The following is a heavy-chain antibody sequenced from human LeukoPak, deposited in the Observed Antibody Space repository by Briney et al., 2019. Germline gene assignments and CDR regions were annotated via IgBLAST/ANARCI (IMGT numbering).Heavy chain of an antibody. V-gene: IGHV3-48*01. J-gene: IGHJ4*02. CDR2: ISSSSSTI. CDR1: GFTFSSYS. Sequence: PGGSLRLSCAASGFTFSSYSMNWVRQAPGKGLEWVSYISSSSSTIYYADSVKGRFTISRDNAKNSLYLQMNSLRAEDTAVYYCARDGGDIVVVPARDWGQGTLVTVSS. D-gene: IGHD2-2*01. CDR3: ARDGGDIVVVPARD.